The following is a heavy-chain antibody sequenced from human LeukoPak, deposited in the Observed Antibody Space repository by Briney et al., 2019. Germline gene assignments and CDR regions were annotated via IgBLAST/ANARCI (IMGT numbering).Heavy chain of an antibody. D-gene: IGHD5-24*01. CDR1: GGSISSGTYY. CDR2: IHYSGTT. J-gene: IGHJ4*02. V-gene: IGHV4-31*02. CDR3: AGGGDAYKTGY. Sequence: SHTLSLTCTLSGGSISSGTYYSTWIRQHPGKVLEWIGHIHYSGTTYYNPSRQSRVTISPDTSKNQFSLKLNSVTAADTAVYYCAGGGDAYKTGYWGQGTLVTVSS.